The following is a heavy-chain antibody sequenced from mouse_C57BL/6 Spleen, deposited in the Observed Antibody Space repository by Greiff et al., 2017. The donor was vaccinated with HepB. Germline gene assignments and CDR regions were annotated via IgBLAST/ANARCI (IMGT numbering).Heavy chain of an antibody. Sequence: EVQLQQSGPELVKPGASVKISCKASGYTFTDYYMNWVKQSHGKSLEWIGDINPNNGGTSYNQKFKGKATLTVDKSSSTAYMELRSLTSEDSAVYYCARGGYYYGSSFDVWGTGTTVTVSS. CDR1: GYTFTDYY. D-gene: IGHD1-1*01. CDR2: INPNNGGT. V-gene: IGHV1-26*01. J-gene: IGHJ1*03. CDR3: ARGGYYYGSSFDV.